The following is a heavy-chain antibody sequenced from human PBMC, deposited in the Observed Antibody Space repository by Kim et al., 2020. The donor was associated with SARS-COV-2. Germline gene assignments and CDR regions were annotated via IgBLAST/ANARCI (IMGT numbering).Heavy chain of an antibody. CDR1: GGSISSGGYY. Sequence: SETLSLTCTVSGGSISSGGYYWSWIRQHPGKGLEWIGYIYYSGSTYYNPSLKSRVTISVDTSKNQFSLKLSSVTAADTAVYYCARGGQQLVWNYYYGMDVWGQGTTVTVSS. CDR3: ARGGQQLVWNYYYGMDV. CDR2: IYYSGST. V-gene: IGHV4-31*03. J-gene: IGHJ6*02. D-gene: IGHD6-13*01.